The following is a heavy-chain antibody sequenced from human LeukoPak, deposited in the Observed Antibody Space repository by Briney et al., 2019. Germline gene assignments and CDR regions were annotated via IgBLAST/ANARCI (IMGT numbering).Heavy chain of an antibody. CDR3: ASRNDYGGLY. CDR2: INSDGSST. J-gene: IGHJ4*02. D-gene: IGHD4-23*01. Sequence: PGGSLRLSCAASEFTFSSFRMHWVRQAPGKGLVWVSHINSDGSSTNYADSVKGRFTISRDNAKNTLYLQMNSLRAEDTAVYYCASRNDYGGLYWGQGTLVTVSS. CDR1: EFTFSSFR. V-gene: IGHV3-74*01.